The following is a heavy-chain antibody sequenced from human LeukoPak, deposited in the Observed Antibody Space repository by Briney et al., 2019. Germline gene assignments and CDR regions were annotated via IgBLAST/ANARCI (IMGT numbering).Heavy chain of an antibody. J-gene: IGHJ6*02. CDR2: INPNSGDT. CDR3: ALSGFGDHIYYYYGMDV. D-gene: IGHD3-10*01. V-gene: IGHV1-2*06. Sequence: ASVKVSCKASGYSFTGYYIHWVRQAPEQGLEWMGRINPNSGDTNYAQKFQGRVTMTRDTSINTAYMELSRLRSDDTAVYYCALSGFGDHIYYYYGMDVWGQGTTVTVSS. CDR1: GYSFTGYY.